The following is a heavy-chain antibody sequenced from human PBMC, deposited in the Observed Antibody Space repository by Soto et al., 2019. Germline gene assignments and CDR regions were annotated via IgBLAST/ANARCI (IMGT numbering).Heavy chain of an antibody. J-gene: IGHJ4*02. Sequence: PGESLKISCKGSGYSFAGYWITWVRQKPGKGLEWMGRIDPSDSQTYYSPSFRGHVTISATKSITTVFLQWSSLRASDTAMYYCARQIYDSDTGPNFQYYFNSWGQGTPVTVSS. V-gene: IGHV5-10-1*01. D-gene: IGHD3-22*01. CDR3: ARQIYDSDTGPNFQYYFNS. CDR1: GYSFAGYW. CDR2: IDPSDSQT.